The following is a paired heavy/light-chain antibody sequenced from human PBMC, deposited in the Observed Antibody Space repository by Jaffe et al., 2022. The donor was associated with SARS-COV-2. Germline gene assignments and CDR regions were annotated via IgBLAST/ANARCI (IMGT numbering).Heavy chain of an antibody. CDR3: AHRNLGDFWSGYYPHTPYDLFDY. V-gene: IGHV2-5*01. CDR2: IYWNDDK. CDR1: GFSLSTSGVG. J-gene: IGHJ4*02. Sequence: QITLKESGPTLVKPTQTLTLTCTFSGFSLSTSGVGVGWIRQPPGKALEWLALIYWNDDKRYSPSLKSRLTITKDTSKNQVVLTMTNMDPVDTATYYCAHRNLGDFWSGYYPHTPYDLFDYWGQGTLVTVSS. D-gene: IGHD3-3*01.
Light chain of an antibody. CDR1: QSVSSN. V-gene: IGKV3-15*01. J-gene: IGKJ4*01. Sequence: EIVMTQSPATLSVSPGERATLSCRASQSVSSNLAWYQQKPGQAPRLLIYGASTRATGIPARFSGSGSGTEFTLTISSLQSEDFAVYYCQQYNNWPPWLTFGGGTKVEIK. CDR3: QQYNNWPPWLT. CDR2: GAS.